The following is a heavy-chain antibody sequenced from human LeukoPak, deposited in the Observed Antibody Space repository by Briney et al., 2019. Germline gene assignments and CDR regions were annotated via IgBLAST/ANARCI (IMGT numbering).Heavy chain of an antibody. CDR2: IFHSGST. J-gene: IGHJ5*02. D-gene: IGHD6-13*01. CDR3: ASLPGIAAAGTGWFDP. CDR1: GASISSYY. V-gene: IGHV4-59*12. Sequence: SETLSLTCTVSGASISSYYWSWIRQPPGKGLEWIGYIFHSGSTNYNPSLKSRVTISVDTSKNQFSLKLSSVTAADTAVYYCASLPGIAAAGTGWFDPWGQGTLVTVSS.